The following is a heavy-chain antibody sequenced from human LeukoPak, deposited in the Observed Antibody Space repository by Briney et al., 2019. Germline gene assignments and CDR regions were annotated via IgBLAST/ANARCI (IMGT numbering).Heavy chain of an antibody. CDR1: GFTFSSYA. J-gene: IGHJ4*02. V-gene: IGHV3-23*01. CDR2: ISGSGGGT. D-gene: IGHD3-10*01. CDR3: AKTLTFYYGSGSDYFDS. Sequence: PGGSLRPSCAASGFTFSSYAMSWVRQAPGKGLEWVSSISGSGGGTYYADSVKGRFSISRDNSKNTLYLEMNSLRAEDTAIYYCAKTLTFYYGSGSDYFDSWGQGTLVTVSS.